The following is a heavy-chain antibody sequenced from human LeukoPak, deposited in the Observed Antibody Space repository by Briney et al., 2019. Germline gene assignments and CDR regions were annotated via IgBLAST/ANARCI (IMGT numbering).Heavy chain of an antibody. J-gene: IGHJ4*02. CDR1: GGSISSYY. Sequence: NSSETLSLTCTVSGGSISSYYWSWIRQPPGKGLEWIGYIYYSGSTNYNPSLKSRVTISVDTSKNQFSLKLSSVTAADTAVYYCARGAWGSGTSPHFDYWGQGTLVTVSS. V-gene: IGHV4-59*12. D-gene: IGHD3-10*01. CDR3: ARGAWGSGTSPHFDY. CDR2: IYYSGST.